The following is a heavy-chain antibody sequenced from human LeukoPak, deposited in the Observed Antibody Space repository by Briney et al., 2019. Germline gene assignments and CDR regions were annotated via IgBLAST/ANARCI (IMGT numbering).Heavy chain of an antibody. CDR1: GFTFDRYT. Sequence: GGSLRLSCATSGFTFDRYTIHWVRQAPGMGLEWVSLAGWAGGTTYYSDSVRGRFTISRDSGKNSVYLQMNSLTTDDTAFYFCAKELDTMFFDYWGQGALVTVSS. CDR3: AKELDTMFFDY. J-gene: IGHJ4*02. D-gene: IGHD3-10*02. V-gene: IGHV3-43*01. CDR2: AGWAGGTT.